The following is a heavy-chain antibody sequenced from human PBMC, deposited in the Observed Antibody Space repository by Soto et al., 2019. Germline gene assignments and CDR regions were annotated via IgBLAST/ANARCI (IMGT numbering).Heavy chain of an antibody. Sequence: EVQLSQSGGGFVQPGGSLGLSCAASGFTFSSYTMSWVRQVPGKGLEWVSGIGGSGDSRYYADSVKGRFTISRDNSKNTLYLQMNSLRPEDTAVYYCSKSAVQVWFEYFDYWGQGSQVTVSS. CDR3: SKSAVQVWFEYFDY. D-gene: IGHD3-10*01. V-gene: IGHV3-23*01. CDR2: IGGSGDSR. CDR1: GFTFSSYT. J-gene: IGHJ4*02.